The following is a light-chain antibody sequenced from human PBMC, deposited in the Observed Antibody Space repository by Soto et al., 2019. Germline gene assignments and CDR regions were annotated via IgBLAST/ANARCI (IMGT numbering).Light chain of an antibody. CDR3: QHYGNLPYT. Sequence: EIVLTQSPGTLSLSPGERATLSCRASQSVRSNYLAWYQQKPGQTPRLLIYGASNRAAAIPDRFSGSGSGTDFTLTISRLEPEDFALYSCQHYGNLPYTFGQGTKLEIK. V-gene: IGKV3-20*01. CDR2: GAS. J-gene: IGKJ2*01. CDR1: QSVRSNY.